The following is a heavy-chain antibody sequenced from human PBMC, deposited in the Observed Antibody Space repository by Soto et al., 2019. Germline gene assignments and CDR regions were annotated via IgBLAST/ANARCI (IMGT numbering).Heavy chain of an antibody. CDR3: ARQEHSGSGWFDT. Sequence: QVQLVVSGGGVVQPGRSLRLSCAASGFTFISYAMHWVRQAPGKGLEWVAVISYDGSKKYYADSVNGRFTISRDNSKNTLYLQMNSLRAEDTALYYCARQEHSGSGWFDTWGQGTLVTVSS. V-gene: IGHV3-30-3*01. CDR2: ISYDGSKK. CDR1: GFTFISYA. J-gene: IGHJ5*02. D-gene: IGHD3-22*01.